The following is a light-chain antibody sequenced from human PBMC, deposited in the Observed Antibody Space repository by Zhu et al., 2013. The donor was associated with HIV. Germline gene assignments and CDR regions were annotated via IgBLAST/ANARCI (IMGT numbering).Light chain of an antibody. CDR3: QQLNSYPYS. CDR2: WAS. CDR1: QSVLYSSNNKNY. V-gene: IGKV4-1*01. Sequence: DIVMTQSPDSLAVSLGERATINCKSSQSVLYSSNNKNYLAWYQQKPGQPPKLLIYWASTRESGVPDRFSGSGSGTAFTLTISSLQAEDFATYYCQQLNSYPYSFGQGTKLEIK. J-gene: IGKJ2*03.